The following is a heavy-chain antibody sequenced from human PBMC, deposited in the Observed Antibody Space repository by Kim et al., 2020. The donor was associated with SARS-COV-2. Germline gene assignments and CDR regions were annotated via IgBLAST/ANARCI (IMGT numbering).Heavy chain of an antibody. Sequence: SVKVSCKASGGTFSSYAISWVRQAPGQGLEWMGWIIPIFGTANYAQKLQGRVTITADKSTSTAYTEMSSLRSEDTAVYYCARGGVGGTGREAFDIWGKGAMVVVSS. J-gene: IGHJ3*02. CDR1: GGTFSSYA. V-gene: IGHV1-69*06. CDR2: IIPIFGTA. CDR3: ARGGVGGTGREAFDI. D-gene: IGHD1-26*01.